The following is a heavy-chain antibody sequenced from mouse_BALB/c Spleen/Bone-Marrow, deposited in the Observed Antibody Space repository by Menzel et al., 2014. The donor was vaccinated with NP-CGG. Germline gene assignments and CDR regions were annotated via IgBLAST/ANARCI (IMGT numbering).Heavy chain of an antibody. D-gene: IGHD4-1*01. V-gene: IGHV1-54*01. CDR3: ARRELGEFDY. Sequence: VQLQQSGAELVRPGTSVKVSCKASGYAFTNYLIEWVKQRPGQGLEWIGVINPGSGGTNYNEKFKGKATLTADESSSTAYMQLSSLTSDDSAVYFCARRELGEFDYWGQGTTLTVSS. CDR2: INPGSGGT. J-gene: IGHJ2*01. CDR1: GYAFTNYL.